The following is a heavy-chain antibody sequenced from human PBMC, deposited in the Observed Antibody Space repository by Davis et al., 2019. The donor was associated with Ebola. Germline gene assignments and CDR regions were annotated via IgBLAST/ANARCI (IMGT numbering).Heavy chain of an antibody. Sequence: GESLKISCAASGFTFSSYAMSWFRQAPGKGLEWVGFIRSKAYGGTTEYAASVKGRFTISRDDSKSIAYLQMNSLKTEDTAVYYCTRDSGGYWGQGTLVTVSS. D-gene: IGHD1-1*01. CDR2: IRSKAYGGTT. CDR1: GFTFSSYA. V-gene: IGHV3-49*03. J-gene: IGHJ4*02. CDR3: TRDSGGY.